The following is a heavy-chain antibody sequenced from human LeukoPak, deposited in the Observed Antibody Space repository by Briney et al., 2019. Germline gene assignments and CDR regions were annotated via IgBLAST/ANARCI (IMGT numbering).Heavy chain of an antibody. CDR1: GYTFTGYY. CDR2: INPNSGGT. D-gene: IGHD2-2*01. V-gene: IGHV1-2*02. Sequence: ASVKVSCKASGYTFTGYYMHWVRQAPGQGLEWMGWINPNSGGTNYAQKFQGRVTMTRDTSISTAYMELSRLRSDDTAVYYCARGCSSSTSCGNYMDVWGKGTTVTVSS. CDR3: ARGCSSSTSCGNYMDV. J-gene: IGHJ6*03.